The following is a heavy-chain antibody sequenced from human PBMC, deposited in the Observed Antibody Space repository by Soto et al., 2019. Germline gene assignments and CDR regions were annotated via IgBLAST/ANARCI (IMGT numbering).Heavy chain of an antibody. CDR2: IHYSGNT. V-gene: IGHV4-59*08. Sequence: PSETLSLTCTVSGGSISNYYWSWIRQPPGKGLEWIGYIHYSGNTYYNPSLKSRVTISVDTSKNQFSLKLSSVTAADTAVYYCARHEDYYGSGVPSSYIDYWGQGTLVTVSS. CDR3: ARHEDYYGSGVPSSYIDY. D-gene: IGHD3-10*01. J-gene: IGHJ4*02. CDR1: GGSISNYY.